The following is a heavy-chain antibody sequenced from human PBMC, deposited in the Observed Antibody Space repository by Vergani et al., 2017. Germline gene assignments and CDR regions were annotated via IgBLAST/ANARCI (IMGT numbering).Heavy chain of an antibody. J-gene: IGHJ6*03. D-gene: IGHD6-13*01. CDR3: ARHKEQLVPGNYYYYCYMDV. Sequence: QLQLQESAPGLVKPSETLSLTCTVSGRSIRSTFYYWGWIRQPPGKGLEWIGPIYYSGSTYYNPSLKSRVTISVDTSKNQFSLKLNSVTAADTAVYYCARHKEQLVPGNYYYYCYMDVWGKGTTVAVSS. V-gene: IGHV4-39*01. CDR1: GRSIRSTFYY. CDR2: IYYSGST.